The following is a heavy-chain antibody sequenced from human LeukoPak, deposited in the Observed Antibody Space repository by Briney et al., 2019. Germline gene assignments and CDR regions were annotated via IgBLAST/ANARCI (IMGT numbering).Heavy chain of an antibody. CDR1: GFTFSSYS. CDR3: ARLRADYYYMDV. CDR2: ISSSSSYI. Sequence: PGGSLRLSCAASGFTFSSYSMNWGRQAPGKGLEWVSSISSSSSYIYYADSVKGRFTISRDNAKNSLYPQMNSLRAEDTAVYYCARLRADYYYMDVWGKGTTVTVSS. J-gene: IGHJ6*03. V-gene: IGHV3-21*01.